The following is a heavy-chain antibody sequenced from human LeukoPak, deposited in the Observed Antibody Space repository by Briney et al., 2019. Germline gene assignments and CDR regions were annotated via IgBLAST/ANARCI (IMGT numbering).Heavy chain of an antibody. Sequence: GGSLRLSCAASGFTFSSYGMHWVRQAPGKGLEWVAVISYDGSNKYYADSVKGRFTISRDNSKNTLYLQMNSLRAEDTAVYYCAKDLKIAVAGTNYYYYGMDVWGQGTTVTVSS. CDR2: ISYDGSNK. J-gene: IGHJ6*02. V-gene: IGHV3-30*18. CDR1: GFTFSSYG. CDR3: AKDLKIAVAGTNYYYYGMDV. D-gene: IGHD6-19*01.